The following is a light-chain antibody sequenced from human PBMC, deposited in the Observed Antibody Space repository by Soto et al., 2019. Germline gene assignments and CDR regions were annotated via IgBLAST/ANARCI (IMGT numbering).Light chain of an antibody. Sequence: DIQMTQSPSSLSASVGDRVIITCRASQNIRSYLNWYQKKPGKAPKVLIYAASSLQSGVPSRFSGGGSGTDFTLTISGLQREDFAVYYCQQYEEWPPQLTFGGGTKVEI. V-gene: IGKV1-39*01. J-gene: IGKJ4*01. CDR1: QNIRSY. CDR3: QQYEEWPPQLT. CDR2: AAS.